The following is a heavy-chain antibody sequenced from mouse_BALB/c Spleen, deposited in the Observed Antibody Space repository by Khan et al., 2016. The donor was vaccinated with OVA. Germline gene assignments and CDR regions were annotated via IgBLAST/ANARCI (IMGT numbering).Heavy chain of an antibody. D-gene: IGHD1-1*01. CDR2: IFPGNDDA. Sequence: QMQLEESGAELVRPGSSVKISCKASGYTFSSSWMNWVKQRPGQGLEWIGQIFPGNDDADYNGKFKGKATLTADKSSRTAYMQLTSLTSEDSSVYFCARYFGSRLAYWGQGTLVTVSA. CDR1: GYTFSSSW. V-gene: IGHV1-80*01. CDR3: ARYFGSRLAY. J-gene: IGHJ3*01.